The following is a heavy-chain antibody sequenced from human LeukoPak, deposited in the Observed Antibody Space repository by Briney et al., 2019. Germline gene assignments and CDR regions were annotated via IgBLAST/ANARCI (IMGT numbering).Heavy chain of an antibody. CDR3: ARALTPLRDSSGYLYLGY. CDR1: GGSISTSSYY. J-gene: IGHJ4*02. Sequence: SETLSLTCTVSGGSISTSSYYWGWIRQPPGKGLECIGNIYYSGSTNYNPSLKSRVTMSVDTSKNQFSLKLSSVTAADTAVYYCARALTPLRDSSGYLYLGYWGQGTLVTVSS. D-gene: IGHD3-22*01. CDR2: IYYSGST. V-gene: IGHV4-39*07.